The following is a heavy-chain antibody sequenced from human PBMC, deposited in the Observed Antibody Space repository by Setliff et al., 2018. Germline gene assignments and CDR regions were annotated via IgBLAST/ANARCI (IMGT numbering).Heavy chain of an antibody. Sequence: SETLSLTCTVSGYSISSGYYWGWIRQPPGKGLEWIGSIYHSGSTYYNPSLKSRVTISVDTSKNQFSLKLSSVTAADTAVYYCARALHCAAGDCYPFGLAFDIWGQGTKVTVSS. D-gene: IGHD2-21*02. J-gene: IGHJ3*02. CDR2: IYHSGST. CDR3: ARALHCAAGDCYPFGLAFDI. V-gene: IGHV4-38-2*02. CDR1: GYSISSGYY.